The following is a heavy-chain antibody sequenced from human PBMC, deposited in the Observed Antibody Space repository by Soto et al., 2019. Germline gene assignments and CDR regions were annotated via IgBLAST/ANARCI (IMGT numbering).Heavy chain of an antibody. D-gene: IGHD4-4*01. Sequence: QVQLVQSGAEVKKPGSSVKVSCKASGGTFSSYAISWVRQAPGQGLEWMGGIIPIFGTANYAQKFQGRVTITADESPGTAYMELSSLRSEDTAVYYCAGPPSSNRYYYGMDVWGQGTTVTVSS. CDR2: IIPIFGTA. CDR3: AGPPSSNRYYYGMDV. CDR1: GGTFSSYA. V-gene: IGHV1-69*12. J-gene: IGHJ6*02.